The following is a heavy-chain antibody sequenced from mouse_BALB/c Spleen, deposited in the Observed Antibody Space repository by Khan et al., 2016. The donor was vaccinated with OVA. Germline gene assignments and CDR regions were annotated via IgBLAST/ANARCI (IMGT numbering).Heavy chain of an antibody. D-gene: IGHD1-1*01. Sequence: QVRLQQSGPELVMPGASVKMSCKASGYSFTDYIISWVKQRTGQGLQWIGEIYPGSGSIYSNEKFKGRATLTADKSSNTAYMQLSSLTSEDSAVYFCARRDYGSTYPGFVYWGQGTLVTVSA. CDR3: ARRDYGSTYPGFVY. CDR2: IYPGSGSI. CDR1: GYSFTDYI. V-gene: IGHV1-81*01. J-gene: IGHJ3*01.